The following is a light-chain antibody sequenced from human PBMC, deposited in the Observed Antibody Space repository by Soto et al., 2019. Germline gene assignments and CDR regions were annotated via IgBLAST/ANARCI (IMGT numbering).Light chain of an antibody. J-gene: IGLJ2*01. CDR3: SSYAGNNLLV. V-gene: IGLV2-8*01. CDR1: SSDVGGYNY. Sequence: QSALTQPPSASGSPGQSVTISCTGTSSDVGGYNYVSWYQQHPGKAPRLMIYEVNNRPSGVPYRFSGSKSGNTASLTVSGLQVDDEAVYYCSSYAGNNLLVFGGGTKVTVL. CDR2: EVN.